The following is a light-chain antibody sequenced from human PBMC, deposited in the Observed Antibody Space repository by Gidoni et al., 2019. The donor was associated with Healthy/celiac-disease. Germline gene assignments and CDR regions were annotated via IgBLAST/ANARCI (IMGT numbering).Light chain of an antibody. V-gene: IGLV2-14*01. CDR2: EVS. CDR3: SSYPSSSTRV. CDR1: GRDDGGYNY. J-gene: IGLJ3*02. Sequence: QSALTQPASVSGSPGQSITVSCTGTGRDDGGYNYVSWYQQPPGNAPKLMIYEVSNRPSGVSNRFSVSKSGNTASLTLSEPQAEDDADYYCSSYPSSSTRVFGGGTTLTVL.